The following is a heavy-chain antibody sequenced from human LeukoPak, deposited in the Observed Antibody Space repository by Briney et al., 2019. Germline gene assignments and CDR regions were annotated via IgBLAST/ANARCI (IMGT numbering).Heavy chain of an antibody. CDR2: ISSSGCNT. CDR3: AKSRSGWFWGYFDY. CDR1: GFTFSSFA. J-gene: IGHJ4*02. D-gene: IGHD6-19*01. V-gene: IGHV3-23*01. Sequence: GGSLRLSCAASGFTFSSFAMSWVRQAPGRGLEWVSAISSSGCNTYYADSVKGRFTISRDNSKNTLYLQMNSLGAEDTAVYYCAKSRSGWFWGYFDYWGQGTLVTVSS.